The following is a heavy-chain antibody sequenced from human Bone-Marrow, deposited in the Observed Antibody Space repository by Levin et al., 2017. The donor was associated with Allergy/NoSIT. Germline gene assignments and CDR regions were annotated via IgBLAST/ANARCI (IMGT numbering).Heavy chain of an antibody. D-gene: IGHD6-13*01. CDR1: GFTFSSYD. CDR3: ARAGPDIAAAGTRGAFDI. Sequence: ASVKVSCAASGFTFSSYDMHWVRQATGKGLEWVSAIGTAGDTYYPGSVKGRFTISRENAKNSLYLQMNSLRAGDTAVYYCARAGPDIAAAGTRGAFDIWGQGTMVTVSS. V-gene: IGHV3-13*04. J-gene: IGHJ3*02. CDR2: IGTAGDT.